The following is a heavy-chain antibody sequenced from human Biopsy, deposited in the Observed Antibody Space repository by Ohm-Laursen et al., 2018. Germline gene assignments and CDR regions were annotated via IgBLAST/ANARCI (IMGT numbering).Heavy chain of an antibody. CDR1: GFTFDDYA. J-gene: IGHJ4*02. Sequence: SLRLSCAASGFTFDDYAMHWVRQAPGKGLEWVSGSNWKSGSIGYADSVKGRFTISRDIAKNSLYLQMNSLTTEDTALYYCVRGYSSSWSGYLDHWGQGTLVTVSS. CDR3: VRGYSSSWSGYLDH. CDR2: SNWKSGSI. V-gene: IGHV3-9*01. D-gene: IGHD3-3*01.